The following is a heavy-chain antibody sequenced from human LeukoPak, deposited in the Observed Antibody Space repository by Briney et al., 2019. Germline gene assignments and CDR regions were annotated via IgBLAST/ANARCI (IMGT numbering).Heavy chain of an antibody. D-gene: IGHD5-18*01. Sequence: GGSLRLSCAASGFTFSSYAMSWVRQAPGKGLEWVSAISGSGGSTYYADSVKGRFTISRDNAKNSLYLQMNSLRAEDTAVYYCARAARGYSYGLLTPPLDYWGQGTLVTVSS. CDR3: ARAARGYSYGLLTPPLDY. CDR2: ISGSGGST. J-gene: IGHJ4*02. V-gene: IGHV3-23*01. CDR1: GFTFSSYA.